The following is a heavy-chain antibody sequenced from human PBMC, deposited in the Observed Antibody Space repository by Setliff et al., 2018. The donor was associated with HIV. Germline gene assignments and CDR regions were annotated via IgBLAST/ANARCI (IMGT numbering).Heavy chain of an antibody. CDR1: GGSFTSYY. CDR3: ARGSYRGSGFFVRYFDF. D-gene: IGHD3-3*01. V-gene: IGHV4-34*01. Sequence: SETLSLTCAVYGGSFTSYYWTWIRQAPGKDLEWIGEINHNGGTNYNPSLKSRVTISVDRSKNQFFLGLTSVTAADTAVYYCARGSYRGSGFFVRYFDFWGQGSLVTVSS. CDR2: INHNGGT. J-gene: IGHJ4*02.